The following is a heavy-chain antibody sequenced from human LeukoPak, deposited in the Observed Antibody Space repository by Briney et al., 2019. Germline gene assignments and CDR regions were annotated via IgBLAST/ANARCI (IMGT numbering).Heavy chain of an antibody. Sequence: ASVKVSCKASGYTFTSYGISWVRQAPGQGLEWMGWISTYNGNTNYAQKLQGRVTMTTDTSTSIAYMELRSLRSDDTAVYYCAKEGSPFYYYYMDVWGKGTTVTVSS. D-gene: IGHD2-15*01. CDR3: AKEGSPFYYYYMDV. J-gene: IGHJ6*03. CDR1: GYTFTSYG. V-gene: IGHV1-18*01. CDR2: ISTYNGNT.